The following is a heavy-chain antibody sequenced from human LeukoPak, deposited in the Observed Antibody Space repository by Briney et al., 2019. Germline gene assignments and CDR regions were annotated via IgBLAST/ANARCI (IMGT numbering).Heavy chain of an antibody. J-gene: IGHJ6*02. V-gene: IGHV1-69*13. CDR1: GGTFSSYA. CDR2: IIPIFGTA. D-gene: IGHD6-13*01. CDR3: ARVESPGATRSHSSSWYYYYYGMDV. Sequence: SVKVSCKASGGTFSSYAISWVRQAPGQGLEWMGGIIPIFGTANYAQKFQGRVTITADEPTSTAYMELSSLRSEDTAVYYCARVESPGATRSHSSSWYYYYYGMDVWGQGTTVTVSS.